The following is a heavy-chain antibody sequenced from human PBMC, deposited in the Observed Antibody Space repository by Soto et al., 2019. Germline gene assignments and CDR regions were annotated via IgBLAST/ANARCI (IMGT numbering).Heavy chain of an antibody. D-gene: IGHD6-6*01. Sequence: ASVKVSCQASGNTFTSYYMHWVRQAPGQGLEWMGIINPSGGSTSYAQKFQGRVTMTRDTSTSTVYMELSSLRSEDTAVYYCARDAIEYSSSNAFDIWGQGTMVTVSS. CDR3: ARDAIEYSSSNAFDI. J-gene: IGHJ3*02. CDR1: GNTFTSYY. CDR2: INPSGGST. V-gene: IGHV1-46*01.